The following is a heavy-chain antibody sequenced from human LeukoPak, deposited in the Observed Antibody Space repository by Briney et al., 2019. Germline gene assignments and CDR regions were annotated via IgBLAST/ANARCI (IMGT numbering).Heavy chain of an antibody. CDR1: GFTFSSYE. CDR2: ISSSGSTI. CDR3: AELGITMIGGV. Sequence: GGSLRLSCAASGFTFSSYEMNWVRQASGKGLEWVSYISSSGSTIYYADSVKGRFTISRDNAKSSLYLQMNSLRAEDTAVYYCAELGITMIGGVWGKGTTVTISS. J-gene: IGHJ6*04. V-gene: IGHV3-48*03. D-gene: IGHD3-10*02.